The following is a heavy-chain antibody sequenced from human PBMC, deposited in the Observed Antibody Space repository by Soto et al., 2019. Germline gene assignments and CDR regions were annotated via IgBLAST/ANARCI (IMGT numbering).Heavy chain of an antibody. CDR3: ARGGDLQRYCSGGSCPAWFDP. Sequence: GASVTVSCKASGGTFSSYTISWVRQPPGQGLEWMGRIIPILGIANYAQKFQGRVTITADKSTCTAYMELSSLRSEDTAVYYCARGGDLQRYCSGGSCPAWFDPWGQGTLVTVSS. V-gene: IGHV1-69*02. D-gene: IGHD2-15*01. J-gene: IGHJ5*02. CDR1: GGTFSSYT. CDR2: IIPILGIA.